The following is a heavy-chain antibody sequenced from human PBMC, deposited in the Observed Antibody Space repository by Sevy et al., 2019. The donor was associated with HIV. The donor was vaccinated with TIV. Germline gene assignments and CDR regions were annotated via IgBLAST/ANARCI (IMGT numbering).Heavy chain of an antibody. V-gene: IGHV4-39*02. D-gene: IGHD5-12*01. J-gene: IGHJ6*02. CDR3: AREAGGYDYDYGMDV. CDR2: IYYNGHT. CDR1: GGTIVSSGHY. Sequence: SETLSLTCSVSGGTIVSSGHYWGWIRPAPGQELEWVGSIYYNGHTYYNPSLNSRLTISIDTSKNQFSLNLSSVSAADTAIYFCAREAGGYDYDYGMDVWGQGTTVTVSS.